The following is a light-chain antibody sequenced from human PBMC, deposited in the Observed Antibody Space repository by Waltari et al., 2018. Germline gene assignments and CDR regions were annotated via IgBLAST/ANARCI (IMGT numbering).Light chain of an antibody. J-gene: IGKJ3*01. Sequence: EVVLTQSLGTLSLSPGERATLSCRASQSVRSNYFAWYQQKPGQAPRLLIYATYRRAAGIPDRFSGSGSGTDFTLTISSLEPEDFAVYYCQQYGSSLFTFGPGTKVDIK. CDR2: ATY. V-gene: IGKV3-20*01. CDR3: QQYGSSLFT. CDR1: QSVRSNY.